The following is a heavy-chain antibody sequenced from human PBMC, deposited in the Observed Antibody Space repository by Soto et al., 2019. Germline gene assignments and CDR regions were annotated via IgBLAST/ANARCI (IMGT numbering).Heavy chain of an antibody. CDR3: ARGGYYDSSGSRNYHYYGMDA. J-gene: IGHJ6*02. CDR2: ISPYDDNT. D-gene: IGHD3-22*01. Sequence: QVQLVQSGTEVKQPGASVKVSCKASGYTFNSDGISWVRQAPGQGLEWMGWISPYDDNTNYAQNLQGRVTMTTDTSTRTAYMELRSRRSDDTAVYYCARGGYYDSSGSRNYHYYGMDAWGQGTTVTVS. CDR1: GYTFNSDG. V-gene: IGHV1-18*01.